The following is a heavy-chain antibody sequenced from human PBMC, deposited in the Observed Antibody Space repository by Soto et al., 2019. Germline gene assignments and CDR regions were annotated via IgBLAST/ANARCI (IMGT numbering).Heavy chain of an antibody. J-gene: IGHJ4*02. Sequence: QVQLVQSGAEVKKPGASVKVSCKASGYIFSSYGISWVRQAPGQGLEWMGWISAYNGNTNYAQKLQGRVTMTTDTSTRTVYMELRSRRSDDAAVYYCARDSGYRDYWGQGTLVTVSS. CDR2: ISAYNGNT. V-gene: IGHV1-18*01. CDR3: ARDSGYRDY. CDR1: GYIFSSYG. D-gene: IGHD3-22*01.